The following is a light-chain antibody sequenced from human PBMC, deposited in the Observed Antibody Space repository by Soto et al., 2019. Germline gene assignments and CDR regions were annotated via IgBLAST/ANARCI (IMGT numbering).Light chain of an antibody. CDR3: QQYGSTPFT. Sequence: EIVLTQSPGTLSLSPGERATLSSRASQSVSSTYFAWYQQKPGQAPRLLIYAASSRATGIPDRFSGTGSGTDFTLTISRLEPEDFAVFYCQQYGSTPFTFGPGTKVEI. CDR2: AAS. V-gene: IGKV3-20*01. J-gene: IGKJ3*01. CDR1: QSVSSTY.